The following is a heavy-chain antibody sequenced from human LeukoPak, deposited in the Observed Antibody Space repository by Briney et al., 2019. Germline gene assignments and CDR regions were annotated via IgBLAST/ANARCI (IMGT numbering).Heavy chain of an antibody. CDR1: GFTFSSYG. Sequence: GGSLRLSCAASGFTFSSYGMHWVRQAPGKGLEWVAVISYDGSNKYYADSVKGRFTISRDNSKNTLYLQMNSLRAEDTAVYYCARVEAAGATVYYYYGMDVWGQGTTVTVSS. CDR2: ISYDGSNK. J-gene: IGHJ6*02. CDR3: ARVEAAGATVYYYYGMDV. V-gene: IGHV3-30*03. D-gene: IGHD6-13*01.